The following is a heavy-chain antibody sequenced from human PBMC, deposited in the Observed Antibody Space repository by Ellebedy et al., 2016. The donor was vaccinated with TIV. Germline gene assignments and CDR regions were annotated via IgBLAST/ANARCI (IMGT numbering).Heavy chain of an antibody. Sequence: GGSLRLXXVVSGFTFNSYAMGWVRQAPGKGLEWVSSIGGSGGDTHYADSVKGRFSISRDNSKNTLSLQMNILRADDTAVYYCAKGGGAVTPFDPWGQGALVSVSS. CDR2: IGGSGGDT. V-gene: IGHV3-23*01. CDR3: AKGGGAVTPFDP. CDR1: GFTFNSYA. J-gene: IGHJ5*02. D-gene: IGHD4-17*01.